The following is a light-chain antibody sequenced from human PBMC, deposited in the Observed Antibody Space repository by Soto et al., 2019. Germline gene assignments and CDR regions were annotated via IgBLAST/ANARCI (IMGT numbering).Light chain of an antibody. V-gene: IGKV3D-15*02. CDR3: QQDYNLPT. Sequence: EIVLTQSPATLSVSPGERATLSCRAGQNIHTNLAWYQQKPGQAPRLLIYGASTRATGIPARFSGSGSGTDFTLTISSLQPEDFAVYYCQQDYNLPTFGGGTKVDI. CDR2: GAS. CDR1: QNIHTN. J-gene: IGKJ4*01.